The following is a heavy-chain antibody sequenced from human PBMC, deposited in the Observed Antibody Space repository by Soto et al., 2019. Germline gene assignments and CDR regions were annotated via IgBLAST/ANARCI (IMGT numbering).Heavy chain of an antibody. CDR1: GDSIGTSNYY. CDR3: ARHSWAIVIEYFFDS. CDR2: IYYSGGT. J-gene: IGHJ4*02. V-gene: IGHV4-39*01. Sequence: SETLSLTCTVSGDSIGTSNYYWGWIRQPPGKGLEWIGSIYYSGGTYYNPSLKSRVTISVDTSKNQFSLRLTSVTAADTAVYYCARHSWAIVIEYFFDSWGQGTLVTVSS. D-gene: IGHD3-16*02.